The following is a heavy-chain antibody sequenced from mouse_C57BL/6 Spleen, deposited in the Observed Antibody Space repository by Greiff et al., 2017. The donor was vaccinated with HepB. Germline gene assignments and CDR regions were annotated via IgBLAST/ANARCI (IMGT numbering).Heavy chain of an antibody. D-gene: IGHD2-1*01. V-gene: IGHV3-1*01. CDR2: ISYSGST. CDR3: ARDFYYGNYYYAMDY. CDR1: GYSITSGYD. J-gene: IGHJ4*01. Sequence: EVKLMESGPGMVKPSQSLSLTCTVTGYSITSGYDWHWIRHFPGNKLEWMGYISYSGSTNYNPSLKSRISITHDTSKNHFFLKLNSVTTEDTATYYCARDFYYGNYYYAMDYWGQGTSVTVSS.